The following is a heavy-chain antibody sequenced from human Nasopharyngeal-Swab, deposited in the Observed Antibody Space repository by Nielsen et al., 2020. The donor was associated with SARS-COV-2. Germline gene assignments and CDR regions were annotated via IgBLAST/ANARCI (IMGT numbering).Heavy chain of an antibody. Sequence: ASVKVSCKASGYTFTSYDINWVRQATGQGLEWMGWMKPNSGVTNYAQNFQGRVTMASDTSSNTAYMELSRLTSDDTAVYFCARDRSTTGWNDAFDIWGQGTVVTVSS. CDR3: ARDRSTTGWNDAFDI. V-gene: IGHV1-2*02. CDR2: MKPNSGVT. CDR1: GYTFTSYD. J-gene: IGHJ3*02. D-gene: IGHD1-1*01.